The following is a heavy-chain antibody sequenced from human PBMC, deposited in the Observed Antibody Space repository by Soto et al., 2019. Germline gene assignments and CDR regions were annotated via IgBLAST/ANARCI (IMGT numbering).Heavy chain of an antibody. CDR3: AREGPNSYFDY. V-gene: IGHV4-31*03. Sequence: PSETLYLTCTVSGGSISSGGYYWSWIRQHPGKGLEWIGYIYYSGSTYYNPSLKSRVTISVDTSKNQFSLKLSSVTAADTAVYYCAREGPNSYFDYWGQGTLVTVSS. CDR1: GGSISSGGYY. CDR2: IYYSGST. J-gene: IGHJ4*02. D-gene: IGHD7-27*01.